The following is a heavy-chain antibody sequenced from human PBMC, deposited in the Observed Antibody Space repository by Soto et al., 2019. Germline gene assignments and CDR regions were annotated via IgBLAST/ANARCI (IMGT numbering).Heavy chain of an antibody. CDR1: GFTVSSNY. CDR2: IYSGGST. V-gene: IGHV3-66*01. CDR3: ARGTRLRFNFDY. Sequence: EVQLVESGGGLVQPGGSLRLSCAASGFTVSSNYMSWVRQAPGKGLEWVSVIYSGGSTYYADSVKGRFTISRDNSKHTLYLQMNSLRAEDTAVYYCARGTRLRFNFDYWGQGTLVTVSS. D-gene: IGHD3-16*01. J-gene: IGHJ4*02.